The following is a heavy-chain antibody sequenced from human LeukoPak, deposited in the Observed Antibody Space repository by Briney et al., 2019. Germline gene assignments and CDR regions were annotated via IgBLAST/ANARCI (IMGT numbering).Heavy chain of an antibody. D-gene: IGHD5-12*01. CDR3: ARVVGGEEATILGY. V-gene: IGHV1-18*01. CDR1: GYTFTSYG. Sequence: GASVKVSCKASGYTFTSYGISWVRQAPGQGLEWMGWISAYNGNTNYAQKLQGRVTMTTDTSTSTAYMELRSLRSDDTAVYYCARVVGGEEATILGYWGQGTLVTVSS. CDR2: ISAYNGNT. J-gene: IGHJ4*02.